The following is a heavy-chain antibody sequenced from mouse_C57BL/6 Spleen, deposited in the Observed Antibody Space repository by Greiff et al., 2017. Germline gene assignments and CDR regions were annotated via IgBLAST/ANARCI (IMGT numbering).Heavy chain of an antibody. CDR3: ARQGGDYFDY. Sequence: EVKLVESGGDLVKPGGSLKLSCAASGFTFSSYGMSWVRQTPDKRLEWVATISSGGSYTYYPDSVKGRFTISRDNDKNTLYLQMSSLKSEDTAMYYCARQGGDYFDYWGQGTTLTVSS. CDR1: GFTFSSYG. J-gene: IGHJ2*01. V-gene: IGHV5-6*02. CDR2: ISSGGSYT.